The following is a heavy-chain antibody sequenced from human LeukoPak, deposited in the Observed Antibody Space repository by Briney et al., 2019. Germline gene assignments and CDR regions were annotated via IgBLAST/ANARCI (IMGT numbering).Heavy chain of an antibody. J-gene: IGHJ4*02. Sequence: TGGSLRLSCAASGFTFSSYEMNWVRQAPGKGLEWVSYISSSGSTIYYADSVKGRFTISRDNAKNSLYLQMKSLRAEDTAVYYCAREYHSSDYFHYWGQGTLVTVSS. CDR1: GFTFSSYE. CDR3: AREYHSSDYFHY. CDR2: ISSSGSTI. V-gene: IGHV3-48*03. D-gene: IGHD3-22*01.